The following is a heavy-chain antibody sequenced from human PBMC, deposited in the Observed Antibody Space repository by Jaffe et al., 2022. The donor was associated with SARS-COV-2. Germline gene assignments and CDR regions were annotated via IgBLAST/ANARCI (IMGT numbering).Heavy chain of an antibody. J-gene: IGHJ6*02. CDR3: AREWLYCSGGSCYTGYYYYYGMDV. CDR2: IYTSGST. V-gene: IGHV4-61*02. Sequence: QVQLQESGPGLVKPSQTLSLTCTVSGGSISSGSYYWSWIRQPAGKGLEWIGRIYTSGSTNYNPSLKSRVTISVDTSKNQFSLKLSSVTAADTAVYYCAREWLYCSGGSCYTGYYYYYGMDVWGQGTTVTVSS. D-gene: IGHD2-15*01. CDR1: GGSISSGSYY.